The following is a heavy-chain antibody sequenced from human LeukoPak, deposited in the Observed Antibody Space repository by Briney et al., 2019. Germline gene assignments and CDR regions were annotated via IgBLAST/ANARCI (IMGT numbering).Heavy chain of an antibody. D-gene: IGHD6-13*01. CDR3: ARGGWPAAGKPDAFDI. CDR1: GYTFTSYY. CDR2: INPSGGST. V-gene: IGHV1-46*01. Sequence: GASVKVSCKASGYTFTSYYMHWARQAPGQGLEWMGIINPSGGSTSYAQKFQGRVTMTRDTSTSTVYMELSSLRSEDTAVYYCARGGWPAAGKPDAFDIWGQGTMVTVSS. J-gene: IGHJ3*02.